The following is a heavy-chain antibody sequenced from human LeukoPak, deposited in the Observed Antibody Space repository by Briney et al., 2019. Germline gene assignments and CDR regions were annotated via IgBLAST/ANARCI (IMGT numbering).Heavy chain of an antibody. D-gene: IGHD6-13*01. Sequence: GASVKVSCKASGYTFTAYYMHWVRQAPGQGLEWMGWINANNGDRDYAQKFQGRVTMTRDTSISTAYMELSRLRSDDTAVYYCAVAAAGKHFDYWGQGTLVTVSS. V-gene: IGHV1-2*02. CDR1: GYTFTAYY. CDR3: AVAAAGKHFDY. J-gene: IGHJ4*02. CDR2: INANNGDR.